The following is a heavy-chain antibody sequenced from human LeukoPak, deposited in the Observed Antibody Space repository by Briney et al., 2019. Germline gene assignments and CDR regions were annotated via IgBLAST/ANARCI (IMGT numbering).Heavy chain of an antibody. CDR3: ARDPPRMIEVVNRDPFDY. Sequence: PGGSLRLSCAASRFTFSSYSMNWVRQAPGKGLEWVSYISSSSSTIYYADSVKGRFTISRDNAKNSLYLQMNSLRAEDTAVYYCARDPPRMIEVVNRDPFDYWGQGTLVTVSS. V-gene: IGHV3-48*01. CDR2: ISSSSSTI. J-gene: IGHJ4*02. CDR1: RFTFSSYS. D-gene: IGHD3-22*01.